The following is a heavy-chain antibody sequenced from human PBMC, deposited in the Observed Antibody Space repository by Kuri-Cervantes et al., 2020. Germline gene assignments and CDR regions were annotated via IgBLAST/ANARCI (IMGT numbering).Heavy chain of an antibody. Sequence: GESLKISCAASGFTFSTYWMHWVRQAPGKGLVWVSRINSDGSTTTYADSVKGRFTISRDNAKNTLYLQMNSPRAEDTAVYYCARRDFWSTSWFDPWGQGTLVTVSS. J-gene: IGHJ5*02. CDR2: INSDGSTT. CDR3: ARRDFWSTSWFDP. D-gene: IGHD3-3*01. CDR1: GFTFSTYW. V-gene: IGHV3-74*01.